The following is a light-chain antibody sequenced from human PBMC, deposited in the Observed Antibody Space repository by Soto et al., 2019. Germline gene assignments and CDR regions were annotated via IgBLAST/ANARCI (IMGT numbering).Light chain of an antibody. CDR2: AAF. CDR3: QQSCKPPQT. J-gene: IGKJ3*01. Sequence: DIQMTQSPSCLSASVGDRVTITCRASQTISGYLNWYQQKPGKPPKLLNDAAFFLYRGAPSMFSASGSGTYFTLTISMLQPEDFASYCWQQSCKPPQTFGPGTKVDIK. V-gene: IGKV1-39*01. CDR1: QTISGY.